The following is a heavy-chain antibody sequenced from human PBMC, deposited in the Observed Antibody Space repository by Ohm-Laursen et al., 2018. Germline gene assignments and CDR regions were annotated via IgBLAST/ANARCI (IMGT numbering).Heavy chain of an antibody. D-gene: IGHD2/OR15-2a*01. J-gene: IGHJ3*02. CDR1: GFIFSNYW. Sequence: SLRLSCTASGFIFSNYWMTWVRQAPGKGLEWVANIRKDGGETYYVDSVKGRFTISRDNAKNSLYLQINSLKGEDTAVYFCARDQTFHAFDIWGQGTMVTVSS. CDR2: IRKDGGET. V-gene: IGHV3-7*01. CDR3: ARDQTFHAFDI.